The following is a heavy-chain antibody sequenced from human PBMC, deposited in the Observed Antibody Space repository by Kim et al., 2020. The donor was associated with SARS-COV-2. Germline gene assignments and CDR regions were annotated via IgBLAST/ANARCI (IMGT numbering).Heavy chain of an antibody. J-gene: IGHJ4*02. Sequence: DSVKGRFTISRDNAKNSLYLQMNSLRAEDTALYYCAKDKVEYYGSGSYESWGQGTLVTVSS. D-gene: IGHD3-10*01. CDR3: AKDKVEYYGSGSYES. V-gene: IGHV3-9*01.